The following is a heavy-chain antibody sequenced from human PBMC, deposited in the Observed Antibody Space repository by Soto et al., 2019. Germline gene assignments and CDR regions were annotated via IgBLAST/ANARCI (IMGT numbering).Heavy chain of an antibody. Sequence: PSETLSLTCAVYGGSFSGYYWSWIRQPPGKGLEWIGEINHSGSTNYNPSLKSRVTISVDTSKNQFSLKLSSVTAADTAVYYCARGGTGSSSWYPHYYYYYGMDVWGQGTTVTVSS. V-gene: IGHV4-34*01. CDR1: GGSFSGYY. D-gene: IGHD6-13*01. J-gene: IGHJ6*02. CDR3: ARGGTGSSSWYPHYYYYYGMDV. CDR2: INHSGST.